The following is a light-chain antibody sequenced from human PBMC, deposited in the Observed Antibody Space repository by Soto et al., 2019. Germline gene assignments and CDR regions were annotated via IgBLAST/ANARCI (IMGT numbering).Light chain of an antibody. J-gene: IGKJ2*01. CDR2: GAS. V-gene: IGKV1-5*01. CDR1: QSISSW. Sequence: DIPMTQSPSTLSASVGDRVTITCRASQSISSWLAWYQQKPGKAPKLLVYGASTLQSGVPSRFGGSGSGTEFTLTTSSLQPDDFATYYCQQYDTYSPFTFGQGTKLEIK. CDR3: QQYDTYSPFT.